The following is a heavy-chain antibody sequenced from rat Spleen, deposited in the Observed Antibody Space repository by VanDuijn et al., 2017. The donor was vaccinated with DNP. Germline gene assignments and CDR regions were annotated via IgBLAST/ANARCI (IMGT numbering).Heavy chain of an antibody. D-gene: IGHD1-1*01. CDR3: TRPVDYFSGGFAY. CDR2: ITYDGGNT. V-gene: IGHV5-22*01. J-gene: IGHJ3*01. Sequence: EVQLVESGGGLVQPGRSLKLSCAASGFTFSDFYMAWVRQAPTRGLELVAYITYDGGNTYYGDSVKGRFTISRENAKSILYLQMNSLRSEDMATYYCTRPVDYFSGGFAYWGQGTLVTVSS. CDR1: GFTFSDFY.